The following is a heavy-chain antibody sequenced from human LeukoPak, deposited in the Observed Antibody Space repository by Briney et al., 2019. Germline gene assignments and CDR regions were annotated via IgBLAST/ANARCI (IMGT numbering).Heavy chain of an antibody. J-gene: IGHJ4*02. V-gene: IGHV3-23*01. CDR1: GFTFSSYA. D-gene: IGHD3-10*01. CDR3: AKITMATTPNY. CDR2: LSGSGDTT. Sequence: GGSLRLSCTASGFTFSSYAMSWVRQAPGKGLEWVSSLSGSGDTTYYADSVKGRFSISRDNSKNTLYLQMSDLRAEDTAVYYCAKITMATTPNYWGQGTLVTVSS.